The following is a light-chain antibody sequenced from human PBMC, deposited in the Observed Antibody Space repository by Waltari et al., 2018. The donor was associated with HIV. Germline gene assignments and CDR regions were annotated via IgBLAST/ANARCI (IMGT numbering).Light chain of an antibody. CDR1: QRLFSTSTKRNC. CDR3: QQCKSFPFT. CDR2: WAS. Sequence: DGVLTQSPDSLTVSVGATATLNCTSSQRLFSTSTKRNCLARSQKRAGQRPKLLIYWASTREAEIPDRFSGSGSATDFTLTISSLQAEDVAVYYCQQCKSFPFTFGQGTKVEI. V-gene: IGKV4-1*01. J-gene: IGKJ2*01.